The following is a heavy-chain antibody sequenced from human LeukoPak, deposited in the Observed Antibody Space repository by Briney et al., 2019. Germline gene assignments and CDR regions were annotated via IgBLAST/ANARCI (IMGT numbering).Heavy chain of an antibody. CDR3: ARGYCSGGSCYSWSAGWFDP. D-gene: IGHD2-15*01. V-gene: IGHV4-39*01. J-gene: IGHJ5*02. CDR1: GGSISSSSYY. CDR2: IYYSGST. Sequence: PSETLSLTCTVSGGSISSSSYYWGWIRQPPGKGLEWIGSIYYSGSTYYNPSLKSRVTISVDTSKIQLSLKLSSVTAADTAVYYCARGYCSGGSCYSWSAGWFDPWGQGTLVTVSS.